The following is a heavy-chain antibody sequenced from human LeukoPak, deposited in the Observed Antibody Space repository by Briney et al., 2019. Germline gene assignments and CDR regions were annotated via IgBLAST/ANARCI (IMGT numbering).Heavy chain of an antibody. V-gene: IGHV4-34*01. CDR3: AKHDAGVYNWFDP. J-gene: IGHJ5*02. CDR1: GGSFSGYY. CDR2: INHSGST. Sequence: SETLSLTCAVYGGSFSGYYWSWIRQPPGKGLEWIGEINHSGSTNYNPSLKSRVTISVDTSKNQFSLKLSSVTAADTAVYYCAKHDAGVYNWFDPWGQGTLVTVSS. D-gene: IGHD3-10*01.